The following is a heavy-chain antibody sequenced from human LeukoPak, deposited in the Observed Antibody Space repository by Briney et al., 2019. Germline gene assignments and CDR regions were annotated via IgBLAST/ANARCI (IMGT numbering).Heavy chain of an antibody. D-gene: IGHD2-15*01. J-gene: IGHJ4*02. V-gene: IGHV3-30*02. CDR3: AKDSGYLVGLFDY. CDR2: IRYNGSNK. Sequence: GGSLRLSCAASGFTFSSYGMHWVRQAPGKGLEWVAVIRYNGSNKYYADSVKGRFTISRDNSKNTLYLQMNSLRAEDTAVYYCAKDSGYLVGLFDYWGQGTLVTVSS. CDR1: GFTFSSYG.